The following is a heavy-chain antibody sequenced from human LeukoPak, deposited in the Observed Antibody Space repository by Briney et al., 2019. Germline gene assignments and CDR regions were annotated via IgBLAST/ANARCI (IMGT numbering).Heavy chain of an antibody. Sequence: GRSLRLSCAASGFTFSSYAMHWVRQAPGKGLEWVAFIRYDGSNKYYADSVKGRFTISRDNSKNTLYLQMNSLRAGDTAVYYCAKFGVTMIDVDYWGQGTLVTVSS. CDR1: GFTFSSYA. D-gene: IGHD3-22*01. V-gene: IGHV3-30*02. CDR3: AKFGVTMIDVDY. CDR2: IRYDGSNK. J-gene: IGHJ4*02.